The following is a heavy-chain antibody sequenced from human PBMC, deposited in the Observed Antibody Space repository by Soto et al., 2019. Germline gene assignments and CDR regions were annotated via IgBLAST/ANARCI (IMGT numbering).Heavy chain of an antibody. J-gene: IGHJ4*02. CDR3: ARRIIKIAARTDYYFDY. D-gene: IGHD6-6*01. CDR1: GGSVSSGSYY. CDR2: IYYSGST. V-gene: IGHV4-61*01. Sequence: AETLSLTCTVSGGSVSSGSYYWSWIRQPPGKGLVWSGCIYYSGSTYYNPSLKSRVTISVDTSKNQFSLKLSSVTAADTAVYYCARRIIKIAARTDYYFDYWGQGTLVTVSS.